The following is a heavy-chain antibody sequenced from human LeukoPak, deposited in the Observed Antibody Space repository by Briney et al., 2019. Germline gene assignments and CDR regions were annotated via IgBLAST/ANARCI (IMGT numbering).Heavy chain of an antibody. J-gene: IGHJ4*02. CDR1: GFTFSDYY. V-gene: IGHV3-11*06. CDR3: ARDYYSSGWVGDFGY. D-gene: IGHD6-19*01. Sequence: GGSLRLSCAASGFTFSDYYMSWIRQAPGKGLEWVSYISSSSHTNYADSVKGRFTISRDSSKNTLYLQMNSLSTEDTAVYYCARDYYSSGWVGDFGYWGQGILVTVSS. CDR2: ISSSSHT.